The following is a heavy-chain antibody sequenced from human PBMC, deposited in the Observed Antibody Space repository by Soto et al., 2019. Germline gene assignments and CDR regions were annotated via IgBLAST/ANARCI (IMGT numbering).Heavy chain of an antibody. D-gene: IGHD3-10*01. CDR3: VREQDSTQGSYFDY. V-gene: IGHV4-34*01. Sequence: QVQLQQWGAGLLKPSETLSLMCAVYGGSLSGNYWSWIRQPPGKGLEWIGEINQSGNTNYKPSLESRVTMSVDTSKNQFSLKVTSVTAADTAVYYCVREQDSTQGSYFDYWGQGTLVTVSS. J-gene: IGHJ4*02. CDR2: INQSGNT. CDR1: GGSLSGNY.